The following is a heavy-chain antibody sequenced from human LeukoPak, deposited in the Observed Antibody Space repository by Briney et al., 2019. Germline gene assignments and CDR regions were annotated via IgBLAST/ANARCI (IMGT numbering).Heavy chain of an antibody. J-gene: IGHJ2*01. CDR2: IYHSGST. CDR1: GGSISSGGYS. V-gene: IGHV4-30-2*01. D-gene: IGHD2-15*01. Sequence: SETLSLTCAVSGGSISSGGYSWSWIRQPPGKGLEWIGYIYHSGSTYYNPSLKSRVTISVDRSKNQFSLKLSSVTAADTAVYYCARNLGYCSGGSCYGRAATSYWYFDLWGRGTLVTVSS. CDR3: ARNLGYCSGGSCYGRAATSYWYFDL.